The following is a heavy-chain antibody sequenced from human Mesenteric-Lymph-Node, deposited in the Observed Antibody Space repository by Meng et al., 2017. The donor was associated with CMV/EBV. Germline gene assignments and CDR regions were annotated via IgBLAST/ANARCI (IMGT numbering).Heavy chain of an antibody. V-gene: IGHV4-4*02. Sequence: CSVSGDSISSSKWWTWVRQPPGEGLEWIGEIHHNGSTNYNPSLKSRVTMSLAKSRNHFSLKLNSVTAADTAVYYCTRRWTGYYVYWGQGTLVTVSS. CDR1: GDSISSSKW. J-gene: IGHJ4*02. D-gene: IGHD3/OR15-3a*01. CDR2: IHHNGST. CDR3: TRRWTGYYVY.